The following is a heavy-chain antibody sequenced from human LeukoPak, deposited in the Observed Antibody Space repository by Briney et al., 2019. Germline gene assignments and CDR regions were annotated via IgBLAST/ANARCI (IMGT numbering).Heavy chain of an antibody. CDR2: IYYSGST. V-gene: IGHV4-59*08. CDR3: ARHSGSYSGYYYYMDV. CDR1: GGSISSYY. D-gene: IGHD1-26*01. J-gene: IGHJ6*03. Sequence: SETLSLTCTVSGGSISSYYWSWIRQPPGKGLEWIGYIYYSGSTNYNPSLKSRVTISVDTSKNQFSLKLSSVTAADTAVCYCARHSGSYSGYYYYMDVWGKGTTVTVSS.